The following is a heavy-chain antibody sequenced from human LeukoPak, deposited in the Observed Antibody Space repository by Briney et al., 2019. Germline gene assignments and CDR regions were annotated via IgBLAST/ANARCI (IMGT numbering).Heavy chain of an antibody. CDR2: IYYSGST. CDR1: GGSISSSSYY. Sequence: SETLSLTCTVSGGSISSSSYYWGWIRQPPGKGLEWIGSIYYSGSTYYNPSLKSRVTISVDTSKNQFSLKLSSVTAADTAVYYCVSSEGMGEIYFDYWGQGTLVTVSS. D-gene: IGHD3-16*01. CDR3: VSSEGMGEIYFDY. V-gene: IGHV4-39*01. J-gene: IGHJ4*02.